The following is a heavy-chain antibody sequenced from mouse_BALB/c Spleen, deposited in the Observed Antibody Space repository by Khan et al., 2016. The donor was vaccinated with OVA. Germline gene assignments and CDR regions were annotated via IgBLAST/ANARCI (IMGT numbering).Heavy chain of an antibody. V-gene: IGHV5-6-3*01. CDR1: GFTFNNYG. D-gene: IGHD2-12*01. CDR3: SRDVEYESYIDY. Sequence: EVELVESGGGLVQPGGSLKLSCAASGFTFNNYGMSWVRQTPDKRLELVATINSNGGSTYYPDSVKGRFTISSDNGKPTLYLQTSSLKSEDTAMYYCSRDVEYESYIDYWGQGTTRTVSS. J-gene: IGHJ2*01. CDR2: INSNGGST.